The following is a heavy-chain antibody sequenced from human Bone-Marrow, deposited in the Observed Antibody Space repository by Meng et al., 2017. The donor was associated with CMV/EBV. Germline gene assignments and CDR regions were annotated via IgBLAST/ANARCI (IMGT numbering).Heavy chain of an antibody. CDR1: GFTVSSNS. J-gene: IGHJ4*02. Sequence: GGSLKLSCASSGFTVSSNSMTWVRQAAGKGLEWVSSISGRSEYILYGDSVKGRFTISRENAKNPLYLQINSLRAEDTALYYCAKDPRCSNTTCVLGSGYFDYWGQGTLVTVSS. CDR2: ISGRSEYI. V-gene: IGHV3-21*04. CDR3: AKDPRCSNTTCVLGSGYFDY. D-gene: IGHD2-2*01.